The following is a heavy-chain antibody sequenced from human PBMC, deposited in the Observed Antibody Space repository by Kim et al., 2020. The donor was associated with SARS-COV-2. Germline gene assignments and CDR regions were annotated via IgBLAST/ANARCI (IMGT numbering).Heavy chain of an antibody. V-gene: IGHV1-46*01. Sequence: ASVKVSCKASGYTFTSYYMHWVRQAPAQGLEWMGIINPSGGSTSYAQKFQGRVTMTRDTSTSTVYMELSRLRPEDTAVHYCARESTPLYYYGMDVRGQGT. CDR3: ARESTPLYYYGMDV. J-gene: IGHJ6*02. CDR1: GYTFTSYY. CDR2: INPSGGST.